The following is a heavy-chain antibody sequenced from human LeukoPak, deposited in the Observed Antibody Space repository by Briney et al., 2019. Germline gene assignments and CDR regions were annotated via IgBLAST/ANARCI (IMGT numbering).Heavy chain of an antibody. CDR3: ARETIGYFDY. Sequence: PSETLSLTCTVSGGSISSYYWSWIRQPPGKGLEWIGYIYYSGSTNYNPSLKSRVTISVDTSKNQFSLKLSSVTAADTAVYYCARETIGYFDYWGQGTLVTVSS. D-gene: IGHD1-7*01. CDR2: IYYSGST. CDR1: GGSISSYY. V-gene: IGHV4-59*01. J-gene: IGHJ4*02.